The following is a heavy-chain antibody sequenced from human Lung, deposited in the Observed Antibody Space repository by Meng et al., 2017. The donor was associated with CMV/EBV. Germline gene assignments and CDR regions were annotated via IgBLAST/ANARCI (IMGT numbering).Heavy chain of an antibody. J-gene: IGHJ5*02. CDR3: ARDSGDDYGDLRWFDP. CDR1: GSISSSSYY. V-gene: IGHV4-39*07. CDR2: LYYSRHT. Sequence: GSISSSSYYWGWIRQPPGKGLEWIGSLYYSRHTYYNPSLKSRVTISVDTSKNYFFLKLSSVTAADTAMYFCARDSGDDYGDLRWFDPWGQGTLVTVSS. D-gene: IGHD4-17*01.